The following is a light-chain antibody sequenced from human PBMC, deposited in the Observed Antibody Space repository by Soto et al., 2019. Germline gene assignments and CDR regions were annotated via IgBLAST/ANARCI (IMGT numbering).Light chain of an antibody. CDR1: QSVSSSF. Sequence: EIVLPQSPGTLSLSPGERATLSCRISQSVSSSFLAWYQHKPGQAPRLLIFGASNRAAGIPDRFSGSRSGTDFTLTIDRLEPKDFAVYYCQLYGSSSITFGQGTRLEIK. CDR2: GAS. J-gene: IGKJ5*01. V-gene: IGKV3-20*01. CDR3: QLYGSSSIT.